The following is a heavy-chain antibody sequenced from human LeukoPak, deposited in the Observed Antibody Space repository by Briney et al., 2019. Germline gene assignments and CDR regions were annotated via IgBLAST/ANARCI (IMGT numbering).Heavy chain of an antibody. Sequence: SETLSLTCTVSGGSISSYYWSWIRQPPGKGLEWIGYIYYSGSTNYNPSLKSRVTISVDTSKNQFSLKLSSVTAADTAVYYCARHLTPQLCFDYWGQGTLVTVSS. V-gene: IGHV4-59*08. CDR3: ARHLTPQLCFDY. CDR1: GGSISSYY. J-gene: IGHJ4*02. CDR2: IYYSGST. D-gene: IGHD5-18*01.